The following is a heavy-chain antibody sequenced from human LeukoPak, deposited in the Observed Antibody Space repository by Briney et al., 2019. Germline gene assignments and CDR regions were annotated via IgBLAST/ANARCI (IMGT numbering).Heavy chain of an antibody. Sequence: PSETLSLTCTVSGGSISRSSFYWGWIRQPPGKGLEWIGSIFYSGSTYYNPSLKSRVTISVDTSKNQFSLKLSSVTAADTALYYCARPAYCSGGSCCNFYWYFDLWGRGTLVTVSS. CDR2: IFYSGST. CDR1: GGSISRSSFY. J-gene: IGHJ2*01. D-gene: IGHD2-15*01. CDR3: ARPAYCSGGSCCNFYWYFDL. V-gene: IGHV4-39*01.